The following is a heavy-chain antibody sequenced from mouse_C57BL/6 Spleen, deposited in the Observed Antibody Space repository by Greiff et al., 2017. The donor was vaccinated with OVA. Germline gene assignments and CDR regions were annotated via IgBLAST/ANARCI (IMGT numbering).Heavy chain of an antibody. CDR2: IYPRSGNT. CDR3: ARGYYGSSYRYAMDY. J-gene: IGHJ4*01. Sequence: VQLQQSGAELARPGASVKLSCKASGYTFTSYGISWVKQRTGQGLEWIGEIYPRSGNTYYNEKFKGKATLTADKSSSTAYMELRSLTSEDSAVYFCARGYYGSSYRYAMDYWGQGTSVTVSS. V-gene: IGHV1-81*01. D-gene: IGHD1-1*01. CDR1: GYTFTSYG.